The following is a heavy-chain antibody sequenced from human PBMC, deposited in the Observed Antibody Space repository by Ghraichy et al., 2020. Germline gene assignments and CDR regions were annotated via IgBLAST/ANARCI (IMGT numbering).Heavy chain of an antibody. V-gene: IGHV4-39*01. Sequence: ESLNISCTVSGGSISSSSYYWGWIRQPPGKGLEWIGSIYYSGSTYYNPSLKSRVTISVDTSKNQFSLKLSSVTAADTAVYYCARCREDYVWGSSSLDYWGQGTLVTVSS. D-gene: IGHD3-16*01. J-gene: IGHJ4*02. CDR3: ARCREDYVWGSSSLDY. CDR1: GGSISSSSYY. CDR2: IYYSGST.